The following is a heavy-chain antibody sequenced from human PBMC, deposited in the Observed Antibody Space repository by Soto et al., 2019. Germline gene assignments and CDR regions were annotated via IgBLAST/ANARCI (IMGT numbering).Heavy chain of an antibody. CDR2: INTYNGNT. CDR1: GYTFTRYG. V-gene: IGHV1-18*01. Sequence: QVQLVQSGAEVKNPGASVKVSCKTSGYTFTRYGIGWERQAPGQGREWMGWINTYNGNTNYAQNVPGRVTLTTDTSTSTAYMELRSLRSNDTAIYYCAMVDVYVTPSPQDVWGQGTTVIVSS. CDR3: AMVDVYVTPSPQDV. D-gene: IGHD3-16*01. J-gene: IGHJ6*02.